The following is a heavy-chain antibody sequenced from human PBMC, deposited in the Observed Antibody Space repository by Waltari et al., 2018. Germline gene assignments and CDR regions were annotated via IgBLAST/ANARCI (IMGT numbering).Heavy chain of an antibody. CDR3: ARGINSPGIDY. D-gene: IGHD1-26*01. V-gene: IGHV3-7*01. J-gene: IGHJ4*02. CDR2: IKQDGSEN. CDR1: GFSFSNYW. Sequence: EVEFVESGGDLVQPGGSLRLSCAASGFSFSNYWINWVRQAPGKGLEWVANIKQDGSENYYLGSVKGRFTISRDNAKNLLYLQMNSLRAEDTAVYYCARGINSPGIDYWGQGNLVTVSS.